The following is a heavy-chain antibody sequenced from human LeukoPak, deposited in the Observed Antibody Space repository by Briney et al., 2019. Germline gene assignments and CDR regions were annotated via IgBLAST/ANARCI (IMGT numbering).Heavy chain of an antibody. J-gene: IGHJ4*02. CDR1: GFTFSSYA. D-gene: IGHD5-12*01. V-gene: IGHV3-23*01. Sequence: PGGSLRLSCAASGFTFSSYAMSWVRQAPGKGLEWVSAISGSGGSTYYADSVKGRFTISRDNSKNTLYLQMNSLRAEDTAVYYCAKGEREWLRTELLGGYGDLVFGDYWGQGTLVTVSS. CDR2: ISGSGGST. CDR3: AKGEREWLRTELLGGYGDLVFGDY.